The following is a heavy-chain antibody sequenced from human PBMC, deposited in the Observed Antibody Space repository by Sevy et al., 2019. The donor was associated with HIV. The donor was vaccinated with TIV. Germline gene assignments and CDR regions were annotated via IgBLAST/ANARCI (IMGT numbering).Heavy chain of an antibody. CDR1: GFMYGDYA. CDR3: TRGASITISRPWDY. CDR2: IRRNAYGGTT. Sequence: GGSLRLSCKGSGFMYGDYAINWVRQAPGKGLEWLGFIRRNAYGGTTQYAASVKGRFTISRDDSKSIAYLQMNSLKTEDTAVYYCTRGASITISRPWDYWGQGTLVTVS. J-gene: IGHJ4*02. D-gene: IGHD3-3*01. V-gene: IGHV3-49*04.